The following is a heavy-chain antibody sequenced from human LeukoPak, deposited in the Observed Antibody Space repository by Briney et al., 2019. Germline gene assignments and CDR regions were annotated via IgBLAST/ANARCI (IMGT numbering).Heavy chain of an antibody. CDR1: VFTFSSYG. CDR2: IRYDGSNK. J-gene: IGHJ3*02. V-gene: IGHV3-30*02. CDR3: ARDLDRTEHQEWIQLWLYAFDI. Sequence: GGSLRLSCAASVFTFSSYGMHWVRQAPGKGLEWVAFIRYDGSNKYYADSAKGRFTISRDNPKNTLYLQMNSRRAEDTAVYYCARDLDRTEHQEWIQLWLYAFDIWGEGTMVTVSS. D-gene: IGHD5-18*01.